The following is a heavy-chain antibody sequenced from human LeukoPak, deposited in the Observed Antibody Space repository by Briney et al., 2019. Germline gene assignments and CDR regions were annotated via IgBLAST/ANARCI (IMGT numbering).Heavy chain of an antibody. CDR2: INHSGST. CDR1: GGSFSGYY. J-gene: IGHJ2*01. V-gene: IGHV4-34*01. Sequence: PSETLSLTCAVYGGSFSGYYWSWIRQPPGKGLEWIGEINHSGSTNYNPSLKSRVTISVDTSNNQFSLKLNSVTAADTAIYYCARRDSSTSWNFDLWGRGTLVSVSS. D-gene: IGHD6-13*01. CDR3: ARRDSSTSWNFDL.